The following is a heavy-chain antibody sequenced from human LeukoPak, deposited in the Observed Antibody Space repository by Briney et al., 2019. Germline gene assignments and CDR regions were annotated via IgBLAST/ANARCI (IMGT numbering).Heavy chain of an antibody. Sequence: ASVKVSCKASGYTFTGYCMHWVRQAPGQGLEWMGWINPNSGGTNYAQKFQGRVTMTRDTSISTAYMELSRLRSDDTAVYYCARAYCSGGSCHVANFDYWGQGTLVTVSS. D-gene: IGHD2-15*01. V-gene: IGHV1-2*02. CDR2: INPNSGGT. CDR1: GYTFTGYC. J-gene: IGHJ4*02. CDR3: ARAYCSGGSCHVANFDY.